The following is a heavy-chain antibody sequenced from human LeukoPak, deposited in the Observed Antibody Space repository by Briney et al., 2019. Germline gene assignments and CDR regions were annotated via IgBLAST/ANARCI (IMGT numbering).Heavy chain of an antibody. V-gene: IGHV3-23*01. D-gene: IGHD5-18*01. CDR1: GFTFSNAW. Sequence: GGSLRLSCAASGFTFSNAWMSWVRQAPEKGLDWVSVISGSAHKIRYVDSVKGRFTISRDNSENIVYLQMNNLRVEDTAVYYCAGRPTGYSSGYIHWGQGTLVTVSS. CDR2: ISGSAHKI. CDR3: AGRPTGYSSGYIH. J-gene: IGHJ4*02.